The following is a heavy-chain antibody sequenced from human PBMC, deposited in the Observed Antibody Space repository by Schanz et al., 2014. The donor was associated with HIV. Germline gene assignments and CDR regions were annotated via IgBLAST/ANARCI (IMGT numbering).Heavy chain of an antibody. Sequence: EVQVVESGGGLAQPGGSLRLSCAASGFTFSRYWMHWVRQAPGKGLVWVSRINSDGSSTSYADSVQGRFTISRDNAKNTPYLELSSLRAEDTAVYYCARVHRNASGSYYTESGAFDIWGQGTMVTVSS. D-gene: IGHD3-10*01. V-gene: IGHV3-74*02. CDR1: GFTFSRYW. CDR3: ARVHRNASGSYYTESGAFDI. CDR2: INSDGSST. J-gene: IGHJ3*02.